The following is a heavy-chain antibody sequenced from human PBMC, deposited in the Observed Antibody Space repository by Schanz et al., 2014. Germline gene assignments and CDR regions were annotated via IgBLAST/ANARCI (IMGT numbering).Heavy chain of an antibody. J-gene: IGHJ4*02. D-gene: IGHD3-9*01. Sequence: EVQLVESGGGLVQPGRSLRLSCVASGFRFDDYAMHWVRQAPGKGLEWVSAISGSGVSTHYADSVKGRFTISRDNSKSTLYLQVNSLRPEDTAVYYCAKHVKSLTGNDYWGQGTLVTVSS. CDR1: GFRFDDYA. CDR3: AKHVKSLTGNDY. V-gene: IGHV3-23*04. CDR2: ISGSGVST.